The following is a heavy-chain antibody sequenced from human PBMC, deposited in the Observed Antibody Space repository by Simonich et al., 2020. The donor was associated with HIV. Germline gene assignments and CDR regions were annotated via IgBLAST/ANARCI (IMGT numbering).Heavy chain of an antibody. D-gene: IGHD4-17*01. CDR1: GYTFTSYA. J-gene: IGHJ4*02. CDR3: ARDPRSMGFFDY. Sequence: QVQLVQSGSELKKPGASVKVSCKASGYTFTSYAMNWVRQAPGQGLEWMGGINTNTGNPTYAQGFTGRFVFSWDTSVSTAYLQIRSLKAEDTAVYYCARDPRSMGFFDYWGQGTLITVSS. V-gene: IGHV7-4-1*01. CDR2: INTNTGNP.